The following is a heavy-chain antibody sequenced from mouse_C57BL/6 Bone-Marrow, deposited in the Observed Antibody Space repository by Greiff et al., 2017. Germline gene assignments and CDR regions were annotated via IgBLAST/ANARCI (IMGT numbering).Heavy chain of an antibody. CDR1: GYTFTSYW. V-gene: IGHV1-64*01. CDR2: IHPNSGST. D-gene: IGHD2-1*01. Sequence: VQLQQSGAELVKPGASVKLSCKASGYTFTSYWMHWVKQRPGKGLEWIGMIHPNSGSTNYNEKFKSKATLTVDKSSSTAYMQLSSLTSETSAVYYCAREDGNYFAWFAYWGQGTLVTVSA. CDR3: AREDGNYFAWFAY. J-gene: IGHJ3*01.